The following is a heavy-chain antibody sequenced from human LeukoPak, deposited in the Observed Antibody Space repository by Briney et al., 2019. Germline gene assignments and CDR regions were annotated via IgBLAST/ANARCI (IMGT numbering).Heavy chain of an antibody. V-gene: IGHV3-15*01. Sequence: GGSLRLSCAASEFTSWMSWVRQAPGKGLEWVAQIKRKTDGGTTDYAAPVNGRFTISRDDSKNTLYLQMNSLKTEDTAVYYCAAGLAKTDLDSWGQGTLVTVSS. J-gene: IGHJ4*02. CDR1: EFTSW. D-gene: IGHD6-19*01. CDR3: AAGLAKTDLDS. CDR2: IKRKTDGGTT.